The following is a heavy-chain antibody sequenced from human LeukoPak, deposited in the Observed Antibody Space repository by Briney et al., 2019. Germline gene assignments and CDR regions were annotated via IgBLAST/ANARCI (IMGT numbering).Heavy chain of an antibody. D-gene: IGHD6-19*01. J-gene: IGHJ4*02. CDR3: ARGTYSSGWYEGY. CDR1: GYTFTGYY. V-gene: IGHV1-2*02. CDR2: INPNSGGT. Sequence: ASMKVSCKASGYTFTGYYMHWVRQAPGQGLEWMGWINPNSGGTNYAQKFQGRVTMTRDTSISTAYMELSRLRSDDTAVYYCARGTYSSGWYEGYWGQGTLVIVSS.